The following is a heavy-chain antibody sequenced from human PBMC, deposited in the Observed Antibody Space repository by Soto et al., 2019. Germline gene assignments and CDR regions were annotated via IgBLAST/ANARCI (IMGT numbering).Heavy chain of an antibody. V-gene: IGHV4-59*01. CDR1: GGSISSYY. J-gene: IGHJ5*02. CDR3: ARYVDIVATIFGWFAP. Sequence: SETLSLTCTVSGGSISSYYWSWIRQPPVKVLEWIGYIYYSGSTNYNPSLKSLVTISVDTSKNQFSLKLSSVTAADTAVYYCARYVDIVATIFGWFAPWGQGTLVPV. D-gene: IGHD5-12*01. CDR2: IYYSGST.